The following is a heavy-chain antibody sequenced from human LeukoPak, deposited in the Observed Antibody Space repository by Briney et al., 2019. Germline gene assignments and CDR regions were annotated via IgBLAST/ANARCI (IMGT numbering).Heavy chain of an antibody. CDR1: GFTFSSYS. J-gene: IGHJ3*02. D-gene: IGHD2-15*01. Sequence: PGGSLRLSCAASGFTFSSYSMNWVRQAPGKGLEWVSYISSSSSTIYYADSVKGRFTISRDNAKNSLYLQMNSLRAEDTAVYYCARECTDCSGGIDIWGQGTMVTVSS. CDR3: ARECTDCSGGIDI. CDR2: ISSSSSTI. V-gene: IGHV3-48*04.